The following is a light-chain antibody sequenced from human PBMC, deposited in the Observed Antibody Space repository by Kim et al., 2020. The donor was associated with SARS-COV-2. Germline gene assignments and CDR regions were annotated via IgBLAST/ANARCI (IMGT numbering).Light chain of an antibody. CDR2: DNN. CDR1: SSNIGNNY. CDR3: GTWDSSLSAYV. J-gene: IGLJ1*01. Sequence: QKGTISCSGSSSNIGNNYVSWYQQLPRTAPKLLIYDNNKRPSGIPGRFSGSKAGTSATLGITGLQTGDEADYYCGTWDSSLSAYVFGTGTKVTVL. V-gene: IGLV1-51*01.